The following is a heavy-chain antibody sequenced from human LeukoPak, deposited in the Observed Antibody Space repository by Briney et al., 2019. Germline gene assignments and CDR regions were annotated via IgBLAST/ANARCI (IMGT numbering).Heavy chain of an antibody. CDR1: GGTFSSYA. CDR3: ARDCSGGSCYRDLDAFDI. V-gene: IGHV1-69*04. CDR2: IIPILGIA. J-gene: IGHJ3*02. D-gene: IGHD2-15*01. Sequence: ASVKVSCKASGGTFSSYAISWVRQAPGQGLEWMGRIIPILGIANYAQKFQGRVTITADKSTSTAYMELSSLRSEDTAVYYCARDCSGGSCYRDLDAFDIWGQGTMVTVSS.